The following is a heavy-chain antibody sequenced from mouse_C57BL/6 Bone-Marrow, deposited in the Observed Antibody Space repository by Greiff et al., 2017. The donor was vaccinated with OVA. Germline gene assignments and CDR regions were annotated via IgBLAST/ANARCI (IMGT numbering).Heavy chain of an antibody. CDR2: IDPENGDT. V-gene: IGHV14-4*01. CDR1: GFNIKDDY. CDR3: TPIYYGNLFAD. J-gene: IGHJ3*01. Sequence: VQLKESGAELVRPGASVKLSCTASGFNIKDDYMHWVKQRPEQGLEWIGWIDPENGDTEYASKFQGKATITADTSSNTAYLQLSSLTSEDTAVYYCTPIYYGNLFADWGQGTLVTVSA. D-gene: IGHD2-1*01.